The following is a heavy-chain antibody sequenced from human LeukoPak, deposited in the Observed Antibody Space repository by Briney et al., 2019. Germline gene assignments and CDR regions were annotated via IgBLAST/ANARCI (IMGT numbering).Heavy chain of an antibody. Sequence: AETLSLTCTVSGGSISSYYWSWIRQPPGKGLEWIGYIYTSGSTNYNPSLKSRVTISVDTSKNQFSLKLSSVTAADTAVYYCARRQAPTSSIVDPRQNAAFDIWGQGTMVTVSS. CDR3: ARRQAPTSSIVDPRQNAAFDI. D-gene: IGHD6-6*01. CDR1: GGSISSYY. CDR2: IYTSGST. J-gene: IGHJ3*02. V-gene: IGHV4-4*09.